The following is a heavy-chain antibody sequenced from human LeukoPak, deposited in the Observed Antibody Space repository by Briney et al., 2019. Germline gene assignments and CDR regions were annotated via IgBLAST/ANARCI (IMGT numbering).Heavy chain of an antibody. Sequence: PGGSLRLSCAASGFTFSSYSMNWVRQAPGKGLEWVSSISSSSSYIYYADSVKGRLTISRDNAKNSLYLQMNSLRAEDTAVYYCATLGGGTNALDIWGQGTMVTVSS. J-gene: IGHJ3*02. CDR3: ATLGGGTNALDI. CDR2: ISSSSSYI. V-gene: IGHV3-21*01. CDR1: GFTFSSYS. D-gene: IGHD1-26*01.